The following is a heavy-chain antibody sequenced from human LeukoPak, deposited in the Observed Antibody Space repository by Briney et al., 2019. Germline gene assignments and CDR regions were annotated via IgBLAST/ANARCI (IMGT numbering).Heavy chain of an antibody. CDR2: ISGSGGST. J-gene: IGHJ6*03. CDR3: ARDHRGSGSRYYYYYMDV. Sequence: GGSLRLSCAASGFTFSSYAMSWVRQAPGKGLEWVSAISGSGGSTHYADSVKGRFTISRDNAKNTLYLQMNSLRAEDTAVYYCARDHRGSGSRYYYYYMDVWGKGTTVTISS. CDR1: GFTFSSYA. D-gene: IGHD3-10*01. V-gene: IGHV3-23*01.